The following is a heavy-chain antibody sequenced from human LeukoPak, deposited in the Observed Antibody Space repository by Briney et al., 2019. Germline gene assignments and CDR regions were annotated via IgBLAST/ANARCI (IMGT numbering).Heavy chain of an antibody. CDR2: IYHSGST. D-gene: IGHD5-18*01. J-gene: IGHJ4*02. CDR3: ARGRGLSAMGTYYFDY. Sequence: SETLSLTCAVSGGSISSGGYSWSWIRQPPGKGLEWIGYIYHSGSTYYNPSLKSRVTISVDRSKNQFSLKLSSVTAADTAVYYCARGRGLSAMGTYYFDYWGQGTLVTVSS. CDR1: GGSISSGGYS. V-gene: IGHV4-30-2*01.